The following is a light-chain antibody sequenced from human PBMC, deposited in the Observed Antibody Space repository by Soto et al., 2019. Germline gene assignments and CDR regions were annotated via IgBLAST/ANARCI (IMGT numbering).Light chain of an antibody. J-gene: IGKJ1*01. CDR2: GAS. V-gene: IGKV3-15*01. Sequence: EIVLTQSPGNLSLSPGERAILSCRASQSVSINLAWYQQKPGQAPRLFIYGASTRATGVPARFSGSGSGTEFTLAISSLQSEDFAVYFCQQYHDRWTFGQGTKVDIK. CDR1: QSVSIN. CDR3: QQYHDRWT.